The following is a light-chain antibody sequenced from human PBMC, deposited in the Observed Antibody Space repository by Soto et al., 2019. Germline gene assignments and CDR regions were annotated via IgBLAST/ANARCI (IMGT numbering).Light chain of an antibody. Sequence: DIPLTQSPSTLSASSLARVAIXSRASESIRTWLAWYQHKPGKAPKFLIYDASTLESGVPSRFSGSGSGTEFTLTISSLQPDDFATYYCQRYNSYPWTFGQGTKVDI. CDR1: ESIRTW. J-gene: IGKJ1*01. CDR3: QRYNSYPWT. CDR2: DAS. V-gene: IGKV1-5*01.